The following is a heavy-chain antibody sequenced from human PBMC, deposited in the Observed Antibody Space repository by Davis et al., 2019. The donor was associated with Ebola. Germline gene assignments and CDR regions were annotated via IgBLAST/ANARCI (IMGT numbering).Heavy chain of an antibody. CDR3: ARVGILIPNYYGSGNYGSGWFDP. CDR1: GGSVSSGSYC. V-gene: IGHV6-1*01. Sequence: SETLSLTCTVSGGSVSSGSYCWSWIRQSPSRGLEWLGRTYYRSKWYNDYAVSVKSRITINPDTSKNQFSLKLNSVTAADTAVYYCARVGILIPNYYGSGNYGSGWFDPWGQGNLVTVSS. CDR2: TYYRSKWYN. J-gene: IGHJ5*02. D-gene: IGHD3-10*01.